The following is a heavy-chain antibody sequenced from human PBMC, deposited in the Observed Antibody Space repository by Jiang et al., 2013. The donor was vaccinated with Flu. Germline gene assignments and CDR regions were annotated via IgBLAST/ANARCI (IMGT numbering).Heavy chain of an antibody. CDR2: IIPILGTT. CDR1: GDSSRSYA. J-gene: IGHJ5*02. CDR3: ARVARYRGSFENWFDL. V-gene: IGHV1-69*11. D-gene: IGHD1-26*01. Sequence: GAEVKKPGSSVKVSCKASGDSSRSYAINWVRQVPGQGLEWMGRIIPILGTTNHAQKFQDRVTITADEFTSTAYMEVSSLRSEDTAVYYCARVARYRGSFENWFDLWGQGTLVTVSS.